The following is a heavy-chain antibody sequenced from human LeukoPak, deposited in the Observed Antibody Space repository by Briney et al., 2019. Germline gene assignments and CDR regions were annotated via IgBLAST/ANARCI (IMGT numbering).Heavy chain of an antibody. V-gene: IGHV3-66*02. J-gene: IGHJ4*02. CDR1: GFTFSNYA. CDR3: ARDHTAHNFY. CDR2: IYSGGST. Sequence: GGSLRLSCAASGFTFSNYAMSWVRQAPGKGLEWVSVIYSGGSTYYADSVKGRFTISRDNSKNTLYLQMNSLRAEDTAVYYCARDHTAHNFYWGRGTLVTVSS. D-gene: IGHD5-24*01.